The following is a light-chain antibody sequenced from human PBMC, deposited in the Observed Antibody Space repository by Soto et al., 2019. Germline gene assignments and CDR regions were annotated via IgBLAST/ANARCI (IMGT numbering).Light chain of an antibody. CDR1: QSISNY. CDR2: DVS. V-gene: IGKV3-11*01. J-gene: IGKJ4*01. CDR3: QQRSVWPLS. Sequence: EIVLAQSPATLSLSPGERATLSCRASQSISNYLAWYRHKPGQAPRLLISDVSNRATGIPARFTGSGSGTDFTLTISSLEPEDFAVYYCQQRSVWPLSFGGGTKVDIK.